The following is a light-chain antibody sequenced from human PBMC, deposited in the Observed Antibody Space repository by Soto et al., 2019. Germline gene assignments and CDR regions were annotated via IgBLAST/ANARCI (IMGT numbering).Light chain of an antibody. J-gene: IGKJ4*01. Sequence: IQMTQSPSSVSASVGDSVTITCRASQLISSWLAWYQVKPGKAPKLLIYGASTRESGVPSRFSGSESGTLFTLTITLLQPEDAATYYCQQANRFPLTFGGGTTVEI. CDR2: GAS. CDR1: QLISSW. V-gene: IGKV1-12*01. CDR3: QQANRFPLT.